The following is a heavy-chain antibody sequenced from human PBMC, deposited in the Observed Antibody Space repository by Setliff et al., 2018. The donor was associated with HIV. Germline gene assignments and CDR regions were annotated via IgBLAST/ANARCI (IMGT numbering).Heavy chain of an antibody. D-gene: IGHD6-13*01. J-gene: IGHJ3*02. CDR2: IYPEDSNI. CDR3: ARRDGRSMNAFEI. V-gene: IGHV5-51*01. Sequence: GESLKISCKAVDYTFTTYWIGWVRQMPGEGLEWMGTIYPEDSNIKYNPSFQNQVTISADKSISTAYLQVHNLKASDTATYYCARRDGRSMNAFEIWGPGTMVTV. CDR1: DYTFTTYW.